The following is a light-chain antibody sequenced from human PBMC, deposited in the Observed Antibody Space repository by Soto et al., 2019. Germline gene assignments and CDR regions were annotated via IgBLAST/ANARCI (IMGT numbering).Light chain of an antibody. CDR2: EVS. Sequence: QSVLTQSASVSGSPGQSITISCTGTSSDVGSYNLVSWYQQHPGKAPKLMIYEVSKRPSGVSNRFSGSKSGNTASLTISGLQAEDEADYXCCSYAGSTTYVVFGGGTKVTVL. CDR3: CSYAGSTTYVV. CDR1: SSDVGSYNL. J-gene: IGLJ2*01. V-gene: IGLV2-23*02.